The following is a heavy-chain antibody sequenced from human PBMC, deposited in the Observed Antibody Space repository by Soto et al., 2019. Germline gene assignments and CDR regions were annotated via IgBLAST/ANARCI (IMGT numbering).Heavy chain of an antibody. V-gene: IGHV3-23*01. J-gene: IGHJ4*02. Sequence: GGSLRLSCAASGGTFSSYAMSWVRQAPGKGLEWVSAISGSGGSTYYADSVKGRFTISRDNSKNTLYLQMNSLRAEDTAVYYCARWEDWTRSGRYSDYWGQATLVTVSS. CDR2: ISGSGGST. CDR3: ARWEDWTRSGRYSDY. CDR1: GGTFSSYA. D-gene: IGHD1-26*01.